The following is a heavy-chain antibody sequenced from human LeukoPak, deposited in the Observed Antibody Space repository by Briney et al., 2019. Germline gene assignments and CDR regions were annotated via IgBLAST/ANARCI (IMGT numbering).Heavy chain of an antibody. CDR3: ARASWHETTVVTGDY. J-gene: IGHJ4*02. Sequence: ASVKVSCKASGYTFTGYYMHWVRQAPGQGLEWMGWINPNSGGTNYAQKFQGRVTMTRDTSISTAYMELSRLRSDDAAVYYCARASWHETTVVTGDYWGQGTLVTVSS. V-gene: IGHV1-2*02. CDR1: GYTFTGYY. CDR2: INPNSGGT. D-gene: IGHD4-23*01.